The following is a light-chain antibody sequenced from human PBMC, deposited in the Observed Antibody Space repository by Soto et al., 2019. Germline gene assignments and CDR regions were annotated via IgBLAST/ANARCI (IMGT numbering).Light chain of an antibody. CDR1: QTINTF. Sequence: DIQMTQSPSSLSASVGDRVTMTCRASQTINTFLNWYQQRPGKAPKLLIYAASSLQSGVPSRFSGSGSGTDFTLSISSLQPEDFATYFCQQSYSTPQTFGQGTKVEIK. V-gene: IGKV1-39*01. CDR2: AAS. CDR3: QQSYSTPQT. J-gene: IGKJ1*01.